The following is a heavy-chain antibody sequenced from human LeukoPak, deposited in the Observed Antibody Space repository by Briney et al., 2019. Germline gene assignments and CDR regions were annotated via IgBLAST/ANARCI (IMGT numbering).Heavy chain of an antibody. Sequence: GASVKVSCKASGYTFTGYYMHWVRQAPGQGLEWMGWINPNSGGTNYAQKFQGRVTMTRDTSISTAYMELSRLRSDDTAVYYCARVTGGKEYSSSSYLRYYYYYMDVWGKGTTVTVSS. D-gene: IGHD6-6*01. CDR3: ARVTGGKEYSSSSYLRYYYYYMDV. J-gene: IGHJ6*03. CDR1: GYTFTGYY. CDR2: INPNSGGT. V-gene: IGHV1-2*02.